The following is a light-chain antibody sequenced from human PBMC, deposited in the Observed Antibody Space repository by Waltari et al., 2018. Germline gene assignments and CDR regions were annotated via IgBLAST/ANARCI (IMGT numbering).Light chain of an antibody. CDR2: EVS. CDR3: GAYPTSDSFWV. V-gene: IGLV2-14*01. J-gene: IGLJ3*02. Sequence: QSALTQPAPVSGSPGQSITISCTGTSSDVGGYNHASWYQQHPGEVPKVLLYEVSNRRSVVAYRFCGSKSYNTASRTIYGLQTEDGGDYCCGAYPTSDSFWVVGGGTKLTVL. CDR1: SSDVGGYNH.